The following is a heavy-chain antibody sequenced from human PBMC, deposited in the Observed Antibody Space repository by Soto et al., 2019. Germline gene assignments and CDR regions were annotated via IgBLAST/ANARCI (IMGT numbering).Heavy chain of an antibody. V-gene: IGHV1-69*01. CDR1: GGXXXXXA. J-gene: IGHJ5*01. CDR2: IIPVFGTA. CDR3: ARDRWGSYAFDS. D-gene: IGHD1-26*01. Sequence: EVKKPGSSVKVSCKASGGXXXXXAINWVRQAPGQGLEWMGGIIPVFGTADYPQKFQGRVTITADESTTTAYMELTSLKTEDTAVYFCARDRWGSYAFDSWGQGTLVTVAS.